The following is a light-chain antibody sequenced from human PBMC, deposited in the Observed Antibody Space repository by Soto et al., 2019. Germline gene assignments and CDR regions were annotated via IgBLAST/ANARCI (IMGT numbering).Light chain of an antibody. CDR1: QSVSSN. CDR2: GAS. J-gene: IGKJ1*01. Sequence: EIVMTQSPATLSVSPGERATLYCRASQSVSSNLAWYQQKPGQAPSLLIYGASTRATGIPARFSGSGSGTEFTLTISRLQSEDFSVYYCQQYNNWWTFGQGTKVEIK. V-gene: IGKV3-15*01. CDR3: QQYNNWWT.